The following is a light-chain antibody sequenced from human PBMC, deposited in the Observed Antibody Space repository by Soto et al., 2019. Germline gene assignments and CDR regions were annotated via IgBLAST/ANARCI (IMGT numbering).Light chain of an antibody. CDR2: DAS. CDR1: ERVSSSY. CDR3: QQYGSSPIT. Sequence: IVLTQSPATMSLSPGERATLSCGASERVSSSYVAWYQMKAGLAPRLLIHDASTRASGIPDRFRGSKSGTDFTLTIRGLEPEDAALYYCQQYGSSPITFGQGHDWR. J-gene: IGKJ5*01. V-gene: IGKV3D-20*01.